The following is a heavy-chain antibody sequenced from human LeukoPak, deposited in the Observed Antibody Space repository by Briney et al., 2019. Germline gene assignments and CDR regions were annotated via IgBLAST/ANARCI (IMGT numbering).Heavy chain of an antibody. CDR1: GFTFGNYV. V-gene: IGHV3-23*01. CDR2: ISDSGGDT. J-gene: IGHJ5*02. Sequence: PGGSLRLSCTGSGFTFGNYVMSWVRQAPGRRLEWVSGISDSGGDTDYADAVKGRFTISRDNSKNTLFLQMNILRVEDTAVYYCVKVGGGSGWYWSPWGQGTLVTVSS. CDR3: VKVGGGSGWYWSP. D-gene: IGHD6-19*01.